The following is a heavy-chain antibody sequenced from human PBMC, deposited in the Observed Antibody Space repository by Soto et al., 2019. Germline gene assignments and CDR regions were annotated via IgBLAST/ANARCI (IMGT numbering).Heavy chain of an antibody. V-gene: IGHV4-59*01. CDR1: GGSISSYY. D-gene: IGHD1-7*01. J-gene: IGHJ4*02. CDR3: ARGNYPFDY. Sequence: SETLSLTCTVSGGSISSYYWSWIRQPPGKGLEWIGYIYYGGSTNYNPSLKSRVTISVDTSKNQFSLKLSSVTAADTAVYYCARGNYPFDYWGQGTLVTVSS. CDR2: IYYGGST.